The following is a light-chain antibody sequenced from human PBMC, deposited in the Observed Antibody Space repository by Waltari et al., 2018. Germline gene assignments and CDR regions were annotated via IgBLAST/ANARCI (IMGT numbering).Light chain of an antibody. Sequence: QSALTQPRSVSGSPGQSVTLSCTGTSGDLGDHARVSWYQQPPGTAPKLMIYDVSKRPSGVPDRFSGSKSGYTASLTISGLQPDDEADYYCCTYTGGYTWVFGGGTKLTVL. J-gene: IGLJ3*02. CDR2: DVS. CDR1: SGDLGDHAR. CDR3: CTYTGGYTWV. V-gene: IGLV2-11*01.